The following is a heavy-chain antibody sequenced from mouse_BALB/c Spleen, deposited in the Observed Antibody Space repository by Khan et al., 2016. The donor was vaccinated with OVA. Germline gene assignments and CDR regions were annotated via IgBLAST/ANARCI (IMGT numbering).Heavy chain of an antibody. CDR2: IDPANGNT. Sequence: EVQLQESGAELVKPGASVKLSCTASGFNIKDTYMHWVKQRPEQGLEWIGRIDPANGNTKYDPKFQGKATITADTSSNTAYLQLSSLTSEDTAVYYCARDGLTGAMDYWGQGTSVTVSS. D-gene: IGHD1-1*01. CDR1: GFNIKDTY. V-gene: IGHV14-3*02. J-gene: IGHJ4*01. CDR3: ARDGLTGAMDY.